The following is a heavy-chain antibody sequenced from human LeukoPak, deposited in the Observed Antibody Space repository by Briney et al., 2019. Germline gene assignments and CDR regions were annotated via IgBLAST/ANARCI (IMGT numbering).Heavy chain of an antibody. CDR1: GFTFSSYG. D-gene: IGHD3-22*01. Sequence: PGGSLRLSCAASGFTFSSYGMPWVRQAPGKGLEWVAVIWYDGSNKYYADSVKGRFTISRDNSKNTLYLQMNSLRAEDTAVYYCARSVVINPFDYWGQGTLVTVSS. J-gene: IGHJ4*02. CDR3: ARSVVINPFDY. CDR2: IWYDGSNK. V-gene: IGHV3-33*01.